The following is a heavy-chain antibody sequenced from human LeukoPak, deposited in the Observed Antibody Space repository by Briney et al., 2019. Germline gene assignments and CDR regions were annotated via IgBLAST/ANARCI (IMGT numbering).Heavy chain of an antibody. J-gene: IGHJ6*03. Sequence: PGGSLRLSCAASGFSVTRHYMHWVRQAPGKGLEWVSFIYRDGRSYPAASVEGRFTISRDDSKNTLYLQMNNLRVDDTAVYYCAREPAIMRLTDYYYYFDVWGKGTSVTVSS. CDR2: IYRDGRS. CDR1: GFSVTRHY. CDR3: AREPAIMRLTDYYYYFDV. D-gene: IGHD2-2*01. V-gene: IGHV3-53*01.